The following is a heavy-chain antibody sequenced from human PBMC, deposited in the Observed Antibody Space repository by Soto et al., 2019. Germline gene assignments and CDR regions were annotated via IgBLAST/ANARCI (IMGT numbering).Heavy chain of an antibody. CDR3: ALRFGTA. CDR2: INHSGST. Sequence: SETLSLTCAVYGGSFSGYYWSWIRQPPGKGLEWIGEINHSGSTNYNPSLKSRVTISVDTSKNQFSLKLTSVTAADTGVYYCALRFGTAWGQGTTVTVSS. CDR1: GGSFSGYY. V-gene: IGHV4-34*01. J-gene: IGHJ6*02. D-gene: IGHD3-3*01.